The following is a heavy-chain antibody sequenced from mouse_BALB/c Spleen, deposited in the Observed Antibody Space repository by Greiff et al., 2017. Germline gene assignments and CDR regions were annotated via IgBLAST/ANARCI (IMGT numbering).Heavy chain of an antibody. Sequence: VQLQQPGPELVKPGASVKMSCKASGYTFTSYVMHWVKQKPGQGLEWIGYINPYNDGTKYNEKFNGKATLTSDKYSSTAYMELSSLTAEDSAVYYCARDYGSSPWFAYWGQGTLVTVSA. J-gene: IGHJ3*01. CDR3: ARDYGSSPWFAY. CDR1: GYTFTSYV. CDR2: INPYNDGT. V-gene: IGHV1-14*01. D-gene: IGHD1-1*01.